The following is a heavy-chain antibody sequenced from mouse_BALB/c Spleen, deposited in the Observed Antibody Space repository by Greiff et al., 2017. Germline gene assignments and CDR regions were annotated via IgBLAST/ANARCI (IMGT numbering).Heavy chain of an antibody. CDR1: GYSITSGYY. Sequence: EVQVVESGPGLVKPSQSLSLTCSVTGYSITSGYYWNWIRQFPGNKLEWMGYISYDGSNNYNPSLKNRISITRDTSKNQFFLKLNSVTTEDTATYYCARDSYGSGFDYWGQGTTLTVSS. V-gene: IGHV3-6*02. J-gene: IGHJ2*01. D-gene: IGHD1-1*01. CDR2: ISYDGSN. CDR3: ARDSYGSGFDY.